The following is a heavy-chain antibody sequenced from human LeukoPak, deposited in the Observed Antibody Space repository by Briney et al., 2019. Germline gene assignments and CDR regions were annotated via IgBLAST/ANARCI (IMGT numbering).Heavy chain of an antibody. CDR3: ARVRSPYGALNAFDI. CDR2: IYYSGST. J-gene: IGHJ3*02. V-gene: IGHV4-59*01. D-gene: IGHD1-26*01. Sequence: PSETLSLTCTVSGGSISSYYWSWLRQPPGKGLEWIGYIYYSGSTNYNPSLKSRVTISVDTSKNQFSLKLSSVTAADTAVYYCARVRSPYGALNAFDIWGQGTMVTVSS. CDR1: GGSISSYY.